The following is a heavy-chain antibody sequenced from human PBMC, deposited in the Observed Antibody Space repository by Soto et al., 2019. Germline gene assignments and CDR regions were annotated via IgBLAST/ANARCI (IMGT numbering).Heavy chain of an antibody. CDR2: ISGSGGST. J-gene: IGHJ4*02. D-gene: IGHD3-10*01. Sequence: PXXSLRLCCAACGVTFSRYAMGWVLQAPGKGLEWVSAISGSGGSTYYADSVKGRFTISRDNSKNTLYLQMNSLRAEDTAVYYCAKAPRDYGSGSYPFDYWGQGTLVTVSS. V-gene: IGHV3-23*01. CDR3: AKAPRDYGSGSYPFDY. CDR1: GVTFSRYA.